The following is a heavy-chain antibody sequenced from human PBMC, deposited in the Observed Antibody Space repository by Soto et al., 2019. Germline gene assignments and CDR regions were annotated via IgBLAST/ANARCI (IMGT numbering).Heavy chain of an antibody. CDR1: GFTFSSYS. J-gene: IGHJ4*02. CDR2: ISSSSSYI. Sequence: KPGGSLRLSCAASGFTFSSYSMNWVRQAPGKGLEWVSSISSSSSYIYYADSVKGRFTISRDNAKNSLYLQMNSLRAEDTAVYYCARDLGEGRDYFDYWGQGTLVTVS. CDR3: ARDLGEGRDYFDY. D-gene: IGHD3-10*01. V-gene: IGHV3-21*01.